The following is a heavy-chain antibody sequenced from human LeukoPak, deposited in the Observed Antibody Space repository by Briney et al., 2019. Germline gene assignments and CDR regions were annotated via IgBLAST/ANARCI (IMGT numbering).Heavy chain of an antibody. J-gene: IGHJ4*02. D-gene: IGHD6-13*01. CDR1: GFTFSSYA. Sequence: GGSLRLSCAASGFTFSSYAMHWGRQAPGKGLEWVAVISYDGSNKYYADSAKGRFTISRDNSKNTLYLQMNSLRAEDTAVYYCAKDGGSSSWSEIDYWGQGTLVTVSS. CDR3: AKDGGSSSWSEIDY. V-gene: IGHV3-30*04. CDR2: ISYDGSNK.